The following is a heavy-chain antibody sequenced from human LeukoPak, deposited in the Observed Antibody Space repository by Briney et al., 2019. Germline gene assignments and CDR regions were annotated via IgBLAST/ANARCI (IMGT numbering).Heavy chain of an antibody. CDR2: IKRDGSDK. J-gene: IGHJ6*02. Sequence: GGSLRLSCAASGFTFSAYWMSWVRQAPGKGLEWVANIKRDGSDKFYADSMKGRFTISRDNAKNSVYLQMDSLRVEDAAVYYCTRDYRGKDVWGRGTTVTVSS. CDR3: TRDYRGKDV. D-gene: IGHD3-16*02. CDR1: GFTFSAYW. V-gene: IGHV3-7*01.